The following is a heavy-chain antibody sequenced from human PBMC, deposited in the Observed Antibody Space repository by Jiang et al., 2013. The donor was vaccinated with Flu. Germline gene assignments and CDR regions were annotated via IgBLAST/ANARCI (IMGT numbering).Heavy chain of an antibody. CDR2: INAGNGNT. CDR1: GYTFTSYA. CDR3: ARLGLRLGELSPPYYFDY. J-gene: IGHJ4*02. V-gene: IGHV1-3*01. D-gene: IGHD3-16*02. Sequence: SGAEVKKPGASVKVSCKASGYTFTSYAMHWVRQAPGQRLEWMGWINAGNGNTKYSQKFQGRVTITRDTSASTAYMELSSLRSEDTAVYYCARLGLRLGELSPPYYFDYWGQGTLVTVSS.